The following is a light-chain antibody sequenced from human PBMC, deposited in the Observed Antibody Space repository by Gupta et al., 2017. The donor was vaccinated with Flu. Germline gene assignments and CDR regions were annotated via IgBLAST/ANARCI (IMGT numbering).Light chain of an antibody. CDR2: ANS. CDR1: SSNIGAGYD. Sequence: QSVLTQPPSVSGAPGQRVTISCNGSSSNIGAGYDINWYQQLPGTAPKFLIYANSDRPSGVPDRFSGSKSGISASLASTGLQAEDEADYYCQSYDSSLSGYVFGTGTKVTVL. CDR3: QSYDSSLSGYV. J-gene: IGLJ1*01. V-gene: IGLV1-40*01.